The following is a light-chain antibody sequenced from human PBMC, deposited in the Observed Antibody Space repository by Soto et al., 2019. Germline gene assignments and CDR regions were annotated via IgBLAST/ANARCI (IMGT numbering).Light chain of an antibody. J-gene: IGKJ1*01. CDR3: QQYNKWPLT. V-gene: IGKV3-15*01. CDR2: GAS. Sequence: EIVLPQSPATLSLSPGERATVSCRASRNVSSDLAWYQQKPGQSPRLLIYGASTRATGIPARFSGGGSGTEFTLTITSLQSEDFAVYYCQQYNKWPLTFGQGTKV. CDR1: RNVSSD.